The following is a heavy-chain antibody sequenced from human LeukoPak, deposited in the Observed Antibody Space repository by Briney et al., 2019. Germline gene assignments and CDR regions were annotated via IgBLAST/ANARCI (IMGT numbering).Heavy chain of an antibody. CDR1: GLTFSDYG. Sequence: GGSLRLSCTASGLTFSDYGMTWVRQAPGKGLEWVSSINAGGDTTYYADSVMGRSTISRDNPKNTLYLQMNSLRAEDTALYYCAKDRRYFDNWGQGTLVTVSS. CDR3: AKDRRYFDN. V-gene: IGHV3-23*01. CDR2: INAGGDTT. J-gene: IGHJ4*02.